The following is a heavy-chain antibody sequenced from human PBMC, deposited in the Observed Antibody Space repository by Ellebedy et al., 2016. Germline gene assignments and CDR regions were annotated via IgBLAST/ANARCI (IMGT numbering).Heavy chain of an antibody. CDR1: GFTFSDYY. J-gene: IGHJ6*02. CDR3: ARDSVAGYYYYYGMDV. CDR2: ISSSGSTI. D-gene: IGHD6-19*01. Sequence: GESLKISXAASGFTFSDYYMSWIRQAPGKGLEWVSYISSSGSTIYYADSVKGRFTISRDNAKNSLYLQMNSLRAEDTAVYYCARDSVAGYYYYYGMDVWGQGTTVTVSS. V-gene: IGHV3-11*01.